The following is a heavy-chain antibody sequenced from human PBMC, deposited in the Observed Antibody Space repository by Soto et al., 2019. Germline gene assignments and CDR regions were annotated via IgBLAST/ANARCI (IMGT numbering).Heavy chain of an antibody. CDR2: IGSTGAST. Sequence: LRLSCSASGFTFSHSAMHWVRQAPGKGLEYVAAIGSTGASTYYPGSVKGRFIISRDNSKNTLFLQMNSLRPEDTAVYYCVRGGGAYAGSSLWFDSWGQGTLVTVSS. CDR1: GFTFSHSA. J-gene: IGHJ5*01. V-gene: IGHV3-64D*06. CDR3: VRGGGAYAGSSLWFDS. D-gene: IGHD3-16*01.